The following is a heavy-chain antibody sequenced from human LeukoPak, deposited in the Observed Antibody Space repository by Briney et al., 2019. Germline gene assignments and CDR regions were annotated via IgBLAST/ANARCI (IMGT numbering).Heavy chain of an antibody. Sequence: GGSLRLSCAASGFTFSSYGMHWVRQAPGKGLEWVSAISGSGLSTYYADSVKGWFSISRDNSKNTLYLQMNSLRAEDTAVYYCAKAYTSGSYFIDDAFDIWGQGTMVTASS. J-gene: IGHJ3*02. CDR3: AKAYTSGSYFIDDAFDI. V-gene: IGHV3-23*01. D-gene: IGHD3-10*01. CDR2: ISGSGLST. CDR1: GFTFSSYG.